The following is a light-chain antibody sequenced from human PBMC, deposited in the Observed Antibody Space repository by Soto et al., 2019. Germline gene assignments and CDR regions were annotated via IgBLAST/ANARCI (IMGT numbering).Light chain of an antibody. CDR1: QGIRND. CDR2: AAS. J-gene: IGKJ1*01. CDR3: LQYHSFPRT. V-gene: IGKV1-17*01. Sequence: DIQMTQSPSSLSASVGDRVTITCRASQGIRNDVGWYQQRPGNAPKRLIYAASTLQSGVPSPFSVSGFGTEFTLNISGLQAEDSATYYCLQYHSFPRTFGRGTNVEVK.